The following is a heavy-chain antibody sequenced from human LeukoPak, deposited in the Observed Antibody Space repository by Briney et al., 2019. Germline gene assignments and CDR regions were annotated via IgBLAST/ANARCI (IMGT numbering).Heavy chain of an antibody. CDR3: ARGRRGQVDY. Sequence: GGSLRLSCAASGFTFSSNWMNWVRQAPGKGLEWVANIKQDGSEKYYVDSVKGRFTISRDNAKNSLYLQMNSLRAEDTAVYYCARGRRGQVDYWGQGTLVTVSS. V-gene: IGHV3-7*01. CDR1: GFTFSSNW. CDR2: IKQDGSEK. D-gene: IGHD3-10*01. J-gene: IGHJ4*02.